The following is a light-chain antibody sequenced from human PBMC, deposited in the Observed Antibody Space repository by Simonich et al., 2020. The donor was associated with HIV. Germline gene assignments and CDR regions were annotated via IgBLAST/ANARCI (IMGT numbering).Light chain of an antibody. CDR1: QSVLYSSNNKNY. CDR3: LQSIQLPYT. J-gene: IGKJ2*01. V-gene: IGKV4-1*01. CDR2: WAS. Sequence: DIVMTQSPDSLAVSLGERATINCKSSQSVLYSSNNKNYLVWFQQKPGQPPKLLIYWASTRESGVPDRFSGSGSGTDFTLKISRVEAEDVGVYYCLQSIQLPYTFGQGTKLEIK.